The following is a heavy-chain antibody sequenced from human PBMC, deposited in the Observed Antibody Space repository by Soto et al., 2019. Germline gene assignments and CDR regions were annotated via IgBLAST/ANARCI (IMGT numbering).Heavy chain of an antibody. CDR3: ARDAW. CDR1: GFTFSNYW. Sequence: VQLVQSGGGLVHPGGSLRLSCAASGFTFSNYWMSWVRQAPGKGLEWVANIKQDGSEKYYVDAVKGRFTVSRDNAKNSLYLQRSSLRAEDTAVYCCARDAWWGQGTLVTVSS. CDR2: IKQDGSEK. J-gene: IGHJ4*02. V-gene: IGHV3-7*01.